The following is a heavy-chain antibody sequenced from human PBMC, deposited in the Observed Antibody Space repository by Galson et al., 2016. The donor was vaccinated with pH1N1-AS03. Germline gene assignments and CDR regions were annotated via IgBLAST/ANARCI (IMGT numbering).Heavy chain of an antibody. CDR2: IYYTGAT. Sequence: ETLSLTCTVSGGSLSGHYWSWFRQPPGKGLEWIGYIYYTGATNYGPSFKSRVSVSLGASENQFSLKLNSVTAADTAVYFCVMDTTTWMRFDYWGQGSLVIVSS. D-gene: IGHD1-1*01. V-gene: IGHV4-59*11. J-gene: IGHJ4*02. CDR3: VMDTTTWMRFDY. CDR1: GGSLSGHY.